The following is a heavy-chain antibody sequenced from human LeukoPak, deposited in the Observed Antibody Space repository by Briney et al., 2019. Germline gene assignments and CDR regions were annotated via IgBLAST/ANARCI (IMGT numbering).Heavy chain of an antibody. Sequence: PGGSLRLSCAASGFTFSSYGMHWVRQAPGKGLEWVAVIWYDGSNKYYADSVKGRFTISRDNSKNTLYLQMNSLRAEDTAVYSCARAKYHYYYYYMDVWGKGTTVTVSS. V-gene: IGHV3-33*01. J-gene: IGHJ6*03. CDR2: IWYDGSNK. D-gene: IGHD2-2*01. CDR1: GFTFSSYG. CDR3: ARAKYHYYYYYMDV.